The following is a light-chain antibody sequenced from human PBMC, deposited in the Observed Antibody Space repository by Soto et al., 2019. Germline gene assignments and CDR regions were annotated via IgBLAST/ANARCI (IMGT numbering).Light chain of an antibody. V-gene: IGLV2-14*01. CDR1: SVDVGGYIY. Sequence: QSALTQPASVSGTPGQSITICCTRTSVDVGGYIYVSWYQQHPGKAPKVVIYDVSNRPSGVPDRFSGSKSGNTASLTISGLQAEDEADYYCSSYTSSSTYVFGTGTKVTVL. CDR3: SSYTSSSTYV. CDR2: DVS. J-gene: IGLJ1*01.